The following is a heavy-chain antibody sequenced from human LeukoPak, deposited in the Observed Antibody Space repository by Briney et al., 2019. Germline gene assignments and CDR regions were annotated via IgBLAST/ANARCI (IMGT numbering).Heavy chain of an antibody. V-gene: IGHV3-30*02. CDR3: AKDPGASVPGFYMDV. J-gene: IGHJ6*03. Sequence: GGSLRLSCVASGFVFRNYGMHWVRQATGKGLEWVSFIWSDGNNKKYGDSVKGRFTISRDNSNNMLYLQMDSLRPEDTGVYYCAKDPGASVPGFYMDVWGKGTTVIVSS. D-gene: IGHD2-8*02. CDR1: GFVFRNYG. CDR2: IWSDGNNK.